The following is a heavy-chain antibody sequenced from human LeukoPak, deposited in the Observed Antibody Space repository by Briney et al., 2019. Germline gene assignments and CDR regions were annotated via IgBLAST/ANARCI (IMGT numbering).Heavy chain of an antibody. V-gene: IGHV4-59*12. Sequence: PSETLSLTCTVSDGSISDSYWSWIRQSPGKGLEWIGYIFYTGFTHYNPSLESRVTISVDTSKNQFSLKLSSVTAADTAVYYCARASDYGGNSLDYWGQGTLVTVSS. D-gene: IGHD4-23*01. CDR2: IFYTGFT. CDR1: DGSISDSY. CDR3: ARASDYGGNSLDY. J-gene: IGHJ4*02.